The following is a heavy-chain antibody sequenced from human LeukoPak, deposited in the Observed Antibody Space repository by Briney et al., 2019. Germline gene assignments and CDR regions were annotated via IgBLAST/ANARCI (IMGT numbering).Heavy chain of an antibody. CDR2: IFPSGGEV. CDR3: ATYRQVLLPFES. CDR1: GFTFSTFA. V-gene: IGHV3-23*01. Sequence: GGSLRLSCAASGFTFSTFAMIWVRQPPGKGLEWVSSIFPSGGEVHYADSVRGRFTISIDNSKSTLSLQMNSLRPEDTAIYYCATYRQVLLPFESWGQGTLVTVSS. J-gene: IGHJ4*02. D-gene: IGHD2-8*02.